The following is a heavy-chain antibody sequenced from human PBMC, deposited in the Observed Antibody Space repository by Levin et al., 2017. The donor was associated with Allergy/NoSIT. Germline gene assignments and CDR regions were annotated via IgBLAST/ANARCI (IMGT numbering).Heavy chain of an antibody. Sequence: GGSLRLSCAASGFTFSSYSMNWVRQAPGKGLEWVSSISSSSSYIYYADSVKGRFTISRDNAKNSLYLQMNSLRAEDTAVYYCARDLAAAGTKGGFAYWGQGTLVTVSS. D-gene: IGHD6-13*01. CDR2: ISSSSSYI. J-gene: IGHJ4*02. CDR3: ARDLAAAGTKGGFAY. CDR1: GFTFSSYS. V-gene: IGHV3-21*01.